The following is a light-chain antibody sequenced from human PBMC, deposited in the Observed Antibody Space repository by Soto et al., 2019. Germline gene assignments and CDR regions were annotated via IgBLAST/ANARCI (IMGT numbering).Light chain of an antibody. CDR2: DAS. Sequence: VFTQSRAPQSLSPGERATLSCRASQSVSSCLAWYQQRPGQAPRLLIYDASNRATGVPARFSGSGSGTDFTLTISRLEPEDFAVYYCQQYGSSHITFGQGTRLEIK. J-gene: IGKJ5*01. CDR3: QQYGSSHIT. CDR1: QSVSSC. V-gene: IGKV3-11*01.